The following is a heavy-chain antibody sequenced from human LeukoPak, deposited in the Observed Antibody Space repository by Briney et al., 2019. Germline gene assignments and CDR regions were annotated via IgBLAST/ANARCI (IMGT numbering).Heavy chain of an antibody. V-gene: IGHV3-11*01. CDR3: ARADIVVVPASDY. CDR2: ISSSGSTI. D-gene: IGHD2-2*01. Sequence: GGSLRLSCAASGFTFSDYYMSWIRQAPGKGLEWVSYISSSGSTIYYADSVKGRFTISRDNAKNSLYLQMNSLRAEDTAVYYCARADIVVVPASDYWGQGTPVTVSS. CDR1: GFTFSDYY. J-gene: IGHJ4*02.